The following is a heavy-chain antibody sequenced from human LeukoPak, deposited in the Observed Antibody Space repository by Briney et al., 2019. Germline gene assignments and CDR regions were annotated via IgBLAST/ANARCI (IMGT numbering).Heavy chain of an antibody. V-gene: IGHV1-18*01. Sequence: ASVKVSCKASGYTFTSYGISWVRQAPGQGLEWMGWISAYNGNTNYAQKLQGRVTMTTDTSTSTAYMELRSLRSDDTAVYYCARDSRAIYGGNSIDYWGQGTLVTVSS. CDR2: ISAYNGNT. CDR1: GYTFTSYG. J-gene: IGHJ4*02. CDR3: ARDSRAIYGGNSIDY. D-gene: IGHD4-23*01.